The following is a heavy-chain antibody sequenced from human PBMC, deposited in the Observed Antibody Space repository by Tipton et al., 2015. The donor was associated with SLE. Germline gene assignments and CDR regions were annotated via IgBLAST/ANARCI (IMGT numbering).Heavy chain of an antibody. CDR3: ARGGSSGWYRFGAFDI. CDR2: IYYSGST. CDR1: GGSISSSSYY. J-gene: IGHJ3*02. Sequence: TLSLTCTVSGGSISSSSYYWGWIRQPPGKGLAWIGSIYYSGSTYYNPSLKSRVTISVDTSKNQFSLKLSSVTAADTAVYYCARGGSSGWYRFGAFDIWGQGTMVTVSS. D-gene: IGHD6-19*01. V-gene: IGHV4-39*07.